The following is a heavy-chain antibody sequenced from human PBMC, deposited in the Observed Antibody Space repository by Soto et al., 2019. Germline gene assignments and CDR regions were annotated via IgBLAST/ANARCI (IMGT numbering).Heavy chain of an antibody. J-gene: IGHJ6*02. Sequence: SETLSLTCTVSGGSISSYYWSWIRQPPGKGLEWIGYIYYSGSTNYNPSLKSRVTISVDTSKNQFSLKLSSVTAADTAVYYCARDRVSSTVTTTYYYYYGMDVWGQGATVTVSS. CDR1: GGSISSYY. CDR2: IYYSGST. D-gene: IGHD4-17*01. CDR3: ARDRVSSTVTTTYYYYYGMDV. V-gene: IGHV4-59*01.